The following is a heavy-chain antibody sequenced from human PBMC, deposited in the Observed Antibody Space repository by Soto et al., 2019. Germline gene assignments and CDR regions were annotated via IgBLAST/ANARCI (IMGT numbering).Heavy chain of an antibody. J-gene: IGHJ4*02. D-gene: IGHD3-10*01. CDR3: AKDRHYSSGTYSDSYLDY. CDR2: ISGSGGTT. Sequence: EVQLLESGGGLVQPGGSLRLSCGGSGFSFNSYAMTWVRQAPGKGLEWVSAISGSGGTTYYAISVKGRSTISRDQTKDTLYLKMSSLRAEDTDIYHCAKDRHYSSGTYSDSYLDYWGQGTLVTVSS. V-gene: IGHV3-23*01. CDR1: GFSFNSYA.